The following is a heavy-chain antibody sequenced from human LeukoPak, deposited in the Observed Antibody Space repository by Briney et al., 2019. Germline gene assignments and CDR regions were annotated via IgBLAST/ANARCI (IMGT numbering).Heavy chain of an antibody. V-gene: IGHV3-33*01. CDR3: ARAQTFYYDTSGFGLDP. CDR2: ILYDGSAK. D-gene: IGHD3-22*01. Sequence: GGSLRLSCAASGFTFSNYGMHWVRQAPGKGLEWVAVILYDGSAKYYADSVRGRFTISRDNSKNTLYLQMNSLRAEDSAIYYCARAQTFYYDTSGFGLDPWGQGTLVTVSS. CDR1: GFTFSNYG. J-gene: IGHJ5*02.